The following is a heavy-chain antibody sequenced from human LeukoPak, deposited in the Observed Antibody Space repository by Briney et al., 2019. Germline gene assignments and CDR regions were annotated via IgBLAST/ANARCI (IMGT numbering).Heavy chain of an antibody. CDR3: AREESSGWYDY. D-gene: IGHD6-19*01. CDR2: IKQDGSEK. Sequence: GGSLRLSCAASGFTFSSYGMHWVRQAPGKGLEWVANIKQDGSEKYYVDSVKGRFTISRDNAKNSLYLQMNSLRAEDTAVYYCAREESSGWYDYWGQGTLVTVSS. J-gene: IGHJ4*02. CDR1: GFTFSSYG. V-gene: IGHV3-7*01.